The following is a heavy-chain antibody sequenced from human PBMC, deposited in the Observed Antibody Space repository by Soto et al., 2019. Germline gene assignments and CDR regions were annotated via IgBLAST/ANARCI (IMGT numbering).Heavy chain of an antibody. CDR3: ARDRGYGGSYYYMDV. CDR1: GFTFSSYG. D-gene: IGHD5-12*01. V-gene: IGHV3-33*01. Sequence: GGSLRLSCAASGFTFSSYGMHWVRQAPGQGLEWVAVIWYDGSNNYCADSVKGRFTISRDNSNNTLYLQMNSLRAEDTALYYCARDRGYGGSYYYMDVWGKGTTVTVSS. J-gene: IGHJ6*03. CDR2: IWYDGSNN.